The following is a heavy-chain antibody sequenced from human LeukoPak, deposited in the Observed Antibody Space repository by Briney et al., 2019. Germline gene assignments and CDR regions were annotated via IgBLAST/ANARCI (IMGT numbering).Heavy chain of an antibody. CDR1: GGTFSSYA. CDR3: ARVVRFHYDFWDHYYYYMDV. D-gene: IGHD3-3*01. CDR2: IIPIFGTA. Sequence: GASVKVSCKASGGTFSSYAISWVRQAPGQGLEWMGGIIPIFGTANYAQKFQGRVTITTDESTSTAYMELSSLRSEDTAVYYCARVVRFHYDFWDHYYYYMDVWGKGTTVTVSS. V-gene: IGHV1-69*05. J-gene: IGHJ6*03.